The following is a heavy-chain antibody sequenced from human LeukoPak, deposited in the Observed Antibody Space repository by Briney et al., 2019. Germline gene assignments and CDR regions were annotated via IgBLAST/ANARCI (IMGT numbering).Heavy chain of an antibody. Sequence: SETLSLTCTVSGASVSSGGYYWSWIRQPPGKGLEWIGYIHQSGSTYYNPSLKSRVTISVDRSKNQFSLKLSSVTAADTAVYYCARGSDYGGNSGVSGFDYWGQGTLVTVSS. CDR1: GASVSSGGYY. V-gene: IGHV4-30-2*01. CDR3: ARGSDYGGNSGVSGFDY. D-gene: IGHD4-23*01. CDR2: IHQSGST. J-gene: IGHJ4*02.